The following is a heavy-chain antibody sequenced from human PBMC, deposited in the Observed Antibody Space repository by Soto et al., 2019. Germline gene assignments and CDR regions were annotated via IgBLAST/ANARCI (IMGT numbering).Heavy chain of an antibody. V-gene: IGHV1-69*01. CDR1: GGTFSSYA. CDR2: IIPIFGTA. CDR3: ARRKGYCSSTSCYGYGMDV. J-gene: IGHJ6*02. D-gene: IGHD2-2*01. Sequence: VQLVQSGAEVKKPGSSVKVSCKASGGTFSSYAISWVRQAPGQGLEWMGGIIPIFGTANYAQKFQGRVTITADESTSTAYMELSSLRSEDTAVYYCARRKGYCSSTSCYGYGMDVWGQGTTVTVSS.